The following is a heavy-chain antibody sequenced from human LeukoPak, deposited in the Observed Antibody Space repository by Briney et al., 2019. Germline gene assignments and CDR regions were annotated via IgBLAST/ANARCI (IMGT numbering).Heavy chain of an antibody. Sequence: GGSLRLSCAASGFTFSSYGMHWVRQAPGKGLEWVAFIRYDGSNKYYADSVKGRFTISRDNSKNTLYLQMNSLRAEDTAVNYCARRYCSSTSCRHDAFDIWGQGTMVTVSS. CDR2: IRYDGSNK. J-gene: IGHJ3*02. D-gene: IGHD2-2*01. V-gene: IGHV3-30*02. CDR3: ARRYCSSTSCRHDAFDI. CDR1: GFTFSSYG.